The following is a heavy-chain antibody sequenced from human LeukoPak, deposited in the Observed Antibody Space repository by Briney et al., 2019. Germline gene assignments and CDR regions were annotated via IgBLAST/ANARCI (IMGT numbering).Heavy chain of an antibody. CDR3: ARELIGGGKAFDY. V-gene: IGHV4-34*01. CDR2: INHSGST. D-gene: IGHD4-23*01. J-gene: IGHJ4*02. Sequence: SETLSLTCAVYGGSFSGYYWSWIRQPPGKGLEWIGEINHSGSTNYNPSLKSRVTISVDTSKNQFSLKLSSVTAADTAVYYCARELIGGGKAFDYWGQGTLVIVSS. CDR1: GGSFSGYY.